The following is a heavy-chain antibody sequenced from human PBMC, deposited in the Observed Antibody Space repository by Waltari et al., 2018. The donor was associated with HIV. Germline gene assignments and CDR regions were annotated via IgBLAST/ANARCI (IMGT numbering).Heavy chain of an antibody. CDR1: GFSLSTSGVG. J-gene: IGHJ5*02. D-gene: IGHD6-19*01. V-gene: IGHV2-5*01. Sequence: QITLKESGPTLVKPTQTLPLTCTFSGFSLSTSGVGVGWIRQPPGKAPEWLALIYWNDDKRYSPSLKSRLTITKDTSKNQVVLTMTNMDPVDTATYYCAHRRLARAVAGTLYNWFDPWGQGILVTVSS. CDR2: IYWNDDK. CDR3: AHRRLARAVAGTLYNWFDP.